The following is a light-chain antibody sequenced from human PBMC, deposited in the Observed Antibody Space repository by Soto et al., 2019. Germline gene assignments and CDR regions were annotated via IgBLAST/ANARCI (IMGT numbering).Light chain of an antibody. Sequence: EIVLTQSPGTLSLSPGERATLSCRASQSVGSSYLAWYQQRPGQAPRLLIYGASSRATGIPDRFSVSGSGTDFTLTISRLEPEDFEVYYCQQYGSSTPLTFGGGTKVEIK. J-gene: IGKJ4*01. V-gene: IGKV3-20*01. CDR3: QQYGSSTPLT. CDR2: GAS. CDR1: QSVGSSY.